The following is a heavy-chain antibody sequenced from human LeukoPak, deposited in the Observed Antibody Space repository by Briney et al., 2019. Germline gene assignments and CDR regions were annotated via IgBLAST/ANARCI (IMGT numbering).Heavy chain of an antibody. Sequence: SETLSLTCTVSGYSISSGYYWGWIRQPPGKGLEWIGSIYHSGSTYYNPSLKSRVTISVDTSKNQFSLKLSSVTAADTAVYYCARGARYSSGWYFAVDYYYYMDVWGKGTTVTVSS. D-gene: IGHD6-19*01. J-gene: IGHJ6*03. CDR2: IYHSGST. CDR3: ARGARYSSGWYFAVDYYYYMDV. CDR1: GYSISSGYY. V-gene: IGHV4-38-2*02.